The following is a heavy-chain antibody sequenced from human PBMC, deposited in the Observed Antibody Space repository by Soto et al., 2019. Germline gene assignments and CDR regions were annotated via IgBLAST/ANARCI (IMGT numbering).Heavy chain of an antibody. CDR2: TYYRSNWRH. V-gene: IGHV6-1*01. CDR1: GDSVCSNTAA. J-gene: IGHJ4*02. Sequence: SQTLSLTCAISGDSVCSNTAAWNWIRSSPSRGLEWLGRTYYRSNWRHDYAVSVKSRINVNQDTSKNHLSLQLNSVTPDDTAVYYCARSVAGSGFDLWGQGTLVTSPQ. D-gene: IGHD6-13*01. CDR3: ARSVAGSGFDL.